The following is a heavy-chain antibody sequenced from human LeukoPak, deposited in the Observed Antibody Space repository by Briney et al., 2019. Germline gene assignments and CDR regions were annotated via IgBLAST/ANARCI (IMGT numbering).Heavy chain of an antibody. CDR3: ARVTDYYYYGMDV. Sequence: GGSLRLSCAASGFTFSDYYMSWIRQAPGKGLEWVSYISSSGSTIYYADSVKGRFTISRNNAKNSLYLQMNSLRAEDTAVYYCARVTDYYYYGMDVWGQGTTVTVSS. J-gene: IGHJ6*02. CDR1: GFTFSDYY. V-gene: IGHV3-11*01. D-gene: IGHD2-21*02. CDR2: ISSSGSTI.